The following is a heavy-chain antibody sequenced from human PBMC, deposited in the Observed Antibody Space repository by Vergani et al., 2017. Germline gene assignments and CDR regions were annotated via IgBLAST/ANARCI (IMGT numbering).Heavy chain of an antibody. D-gene: IGHD2-8*02. V-gene: IGHV4-34*02. J-gene: IGHJ4*02. CDR3: AVRARVNLVGKEIVTKRTFDY. CDR2: INNDGHN. Sequence: QVQLQQWGAGVVKPSGTLSLTCAVFGESFSSFYWSWIRQPPGKGLEWIGEINNDGHNNYNPSLESRVTVSRDTAKNQFSLNLMSVTAADTAMYYCAVRARVNLVGKEIVTKRTFDYWSQGSLVTVSS. CDR1: GESFSSFY.